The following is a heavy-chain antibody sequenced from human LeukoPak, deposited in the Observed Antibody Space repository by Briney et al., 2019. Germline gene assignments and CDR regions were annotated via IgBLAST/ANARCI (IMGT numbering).Heavy chain of an antibody. J-gene: IGHJ4*02. D-gene: IGHD1-1*01. CDR1: GYTFTNYY. CDR2: INPGSGST. V-gene: IGHV1-46*01. CDR3: ARDSGFGYFDY. Sequence: GGSVKVSCKASGYTFTNYYIHWVRQAPGQGLEWMGIINPGSGSTTYAQKFQGRVTMTRDTSTSTVYMDLISLRSEDTAVYYCARDSGFGYFDYWGQGTLVTVSS.